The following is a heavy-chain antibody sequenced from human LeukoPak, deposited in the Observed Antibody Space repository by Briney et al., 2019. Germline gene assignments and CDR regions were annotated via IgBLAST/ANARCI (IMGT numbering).Heavy chain of an antibody. CDR2: ISWNSGSI. CDR3: ARDRSVTTTPYYFDY. CDR1: GFTFSSYA. Sequence: GGSLRLSCAASGFTFSSYAMHWVRQAPGKGLEWVSGISWNSGSIGYADSVKGRFTISRDNAKNSLYLQMNSLRAEDTALYYCARDRSVTTTPYYFDYWGQGTLVTVSS. D-gene: IGHD4-17*01. V-gene: IGHV3-9*01. J-gene: IGHJ4*02.